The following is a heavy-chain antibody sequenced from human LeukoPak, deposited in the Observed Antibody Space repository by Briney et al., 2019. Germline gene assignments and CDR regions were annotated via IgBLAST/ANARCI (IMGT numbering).Heavy chain of an antibody. V-gene: IGHV3-30*18. CDR3: AKGDPYGSGSYPVDY. J-gene: IGHJ4*02. CDR1: GFTFSSFG. Sequence: GGSLRLSCAASGFTFSSFGMHWVRQAPGKGLEWLAVISYDGSNNFYADSVKGRFTISRDNSKNTLYLQMNSLRPEDTAVYYCAKGDPYGSGSYPVDYWGQGTLVTVSS. D-gene: IGHD3-10*01. CDR2: ISYDGSNN.